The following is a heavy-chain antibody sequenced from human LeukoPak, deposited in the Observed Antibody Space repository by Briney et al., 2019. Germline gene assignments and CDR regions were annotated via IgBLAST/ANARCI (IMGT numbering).Heavy chain of an antibody. Sequence: SETLSLTCAVYGGSFSGYYWSWIRQPPGEGLEWIGEINHSGSTNYNPSLKSRVTISVDTSKNQFSLKLSSVTAADTAVYYCASRGWESYFDYWGQGTLVTVSS. J-gene: IGHJ4*02. CDR1: GGSFSGYY. D-gene: IGHD6-19*01. CDR2: INHSGST. V-gene: IGHV4-34*01. CDR3: ASRGWESYFDY.